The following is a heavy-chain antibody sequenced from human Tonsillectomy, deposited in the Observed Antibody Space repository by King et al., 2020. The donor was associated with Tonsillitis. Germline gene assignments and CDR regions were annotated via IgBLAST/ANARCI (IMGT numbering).Heavy chain of an antibody. CDR1: GYTFTTYD. V-gene: IGHV1-8*01. CDR3: ARGSIWFGNYGMDV. Sequence: VQLVESGAEVKKPGASVKVSCKASGYTFTTYDINWVRQATGQGLEWMGWMNPNSGEAVYAQKFQGRVAMTRGTSISTAYMELSSLRSEDTAVYYCARGSIWFGNYGMDVWGQGTTVTVSS. J-gene: IGHJ6*02. D-gene: IGHD3-10*01. CDR2: MNPNSGEA.